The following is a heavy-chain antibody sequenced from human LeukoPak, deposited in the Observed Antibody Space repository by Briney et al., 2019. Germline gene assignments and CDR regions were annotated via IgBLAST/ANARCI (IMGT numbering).Heavy chain of an antibody. J-gene: IGHJ5*02. CDR3: AREKQQLPSDNWFDP. D-gene: IGHD6-13*01. CDR1: GGSIGSGGYY. Sequence: SETLSLTCTVSGGSIGSGGYYWSWIRQHPGKGLEWIGYIYYSGSTYYNPSLKSRVTISVDTSKNQFSLKLSSVTAADTAVYYCAREKQQLPSDNWFDPWGQGTLVTVSS. V-gene: IGHV4-31*03. CDR2: IYYSGST.